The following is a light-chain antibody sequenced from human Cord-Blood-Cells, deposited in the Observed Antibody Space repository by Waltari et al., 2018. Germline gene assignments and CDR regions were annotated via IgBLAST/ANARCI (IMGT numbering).Light chain of an antibody. CDR3: SSYAGSNNLV. J-gene: IGLJ3*02. Sequence: QSALTQPPSASGSPGQSVPIPCTGTSRDLGGYNYVSWYQQHPGKAPKRMIYEGSKRPSGVPDRFSGSKSGNTASLTVSGLQAEDEADYYCSSYAGSNNLVFGGGTKLTVL. CDR2: EGS. CDR1: SRDLGGYNY. V-gene: IGLV2-8*01.